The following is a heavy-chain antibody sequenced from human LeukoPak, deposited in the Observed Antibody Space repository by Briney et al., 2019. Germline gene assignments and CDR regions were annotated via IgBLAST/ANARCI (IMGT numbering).Heavy chain of an antibody. CDR2: IWFDGSKE. CDR3: ARYSSGWFLDH. Sequence: GGSLRLSCAASGFTFSGHGIHWVRQAPGKGLEWVAVIWFDGSKEYYADSVKGRFTISRDNSKNMLYLQMNSLRAEDTAVYYCARYSSGWFLDHWGQGTLVTVSS. D-gene: IGHD6-19*01. J-gene: IGHJ4*02. V-gene: IGHV3-33*01. CDR1: GFTFSGHG.